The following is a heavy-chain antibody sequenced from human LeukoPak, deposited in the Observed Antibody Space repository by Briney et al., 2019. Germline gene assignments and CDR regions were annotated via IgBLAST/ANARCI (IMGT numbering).Heavy chain of an antibody. CDR2: IKQDGNEK. CDR1: GFTLSSHW. Sequence: PGGSLTLSCAPSGFTLSSHWMRWVRQAPGNGLEWVAKIKQDGNEKYYVDSVKGRFTISRDNAKSSLYLQMNSLRAEDTAVYYCASQNDYGGNCFFEYWGQGTLVTVSS. V-gene: IGHV3-7*01. CDR3: ASQNDYGGNCFFEY. D-gene: IGHD4-23*01. J-gene: IGHJ4*02.